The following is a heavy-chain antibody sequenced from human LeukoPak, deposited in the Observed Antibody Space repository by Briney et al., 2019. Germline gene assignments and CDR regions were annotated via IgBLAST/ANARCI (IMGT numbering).Heavy chain of an antibody. CDR2: IIGSGGST. CDR1: GFTFSSYW. D-gene: IGHD3-9*01. Sequence: HPGGSLRLSCAASGFTFSSYWMSWVRQAPGKGPEWVSGIIGSGGSTFYADSVKGRFTISRDNAKNTLYLQMSGLRADDTAVYYCAKSDRGAFDWFLYYFDYWGQGILVTVSS. V-gene: IGHV3-23*01. J-gene: IGHJ4*02. CDR3: AKSDRGAFDWFLYYFDY.